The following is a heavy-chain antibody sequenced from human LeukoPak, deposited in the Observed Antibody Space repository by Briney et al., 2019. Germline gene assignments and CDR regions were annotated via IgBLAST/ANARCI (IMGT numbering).Heavy chain of an antibody. D-gene: IGHD1-20*01. V-gene: IGHV3-30*18. CDR2: ISYDGSNK. CDR1: GFTFSSYA. J-gene: IGHJ4*02. CDR3: AKWAYNYQSFLDY. Sequence: GGSLRLSCAASGFTFSSYAMSWVRQAPGKGLEWVAVISYDGSNKYYADSVKGRFTISRDNSKNTLYLQMNSLRAEDTAVYYCAKWAYNYQSFLDYWGQGTLVTVSS.